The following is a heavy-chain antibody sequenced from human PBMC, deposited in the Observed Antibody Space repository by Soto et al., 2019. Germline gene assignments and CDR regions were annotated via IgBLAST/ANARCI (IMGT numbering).Heavy chain of an antibody. Sequence: QVQLQESGPGLVKPSQTLSLTCTVSGGSISSGGYYWSWIRQHPGKGLEWIGYIYYSGSTYYNPSLKSRVTISVDTSKNQFSLKLSSVTAADTAVYYCARDGENGYDAAAYFDYWGQGTLVTVSS. CDR1: GGSISSGGYY. D-gene: IGHD5-12*01. CDR3: ARDGENGYDAAAYFDY. J-gene: IGHJ4*02. V-gene: IGHV4-31*03. CDR2: IYYSGST.